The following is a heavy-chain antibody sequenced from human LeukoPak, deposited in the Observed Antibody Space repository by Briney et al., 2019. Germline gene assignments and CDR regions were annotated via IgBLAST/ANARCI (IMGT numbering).Heavy chain of an antibody. CDR1: GLTFSSYA. CDR2: ISSSGGST. Sequence: GGSLRLSCADSGLTFSSYAMSWIRQAPGKEMEWVSAISSSGGSTYYADSVKGRITISSDKSKNTLYLQMNSLRAEDTAVYYCAKEGAHNPVDYWGQGTLVTVSS. J-gene: IGHJ4*02. CDR3: AKEGAHNPVDY. D-gene: IGHD1-26*01. V-gene: IGHV3-23*01.